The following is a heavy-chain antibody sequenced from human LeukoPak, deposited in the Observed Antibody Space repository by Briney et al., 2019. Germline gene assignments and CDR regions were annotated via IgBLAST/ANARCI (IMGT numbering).Heavy chain of an antibody. CDR1: GYTFTSYG. CDR2: ISAYNGNT. D-gene: IGHD6-13*01. J-gene: IGHJ4*02. CDR3: AKDGVLIAAAVDFDY. V-gene: IGHV1-18*01. Sequence: ASVKVSCKASGYTFTSYGISWVRQAPGQGLEWMGWISAYNGNTNYAQKLQGRVTMTTDTSTSTAYMELRSLRSDDTAVYYCAKDGVLIAAAVDFDYWGQGTLVTVSS.